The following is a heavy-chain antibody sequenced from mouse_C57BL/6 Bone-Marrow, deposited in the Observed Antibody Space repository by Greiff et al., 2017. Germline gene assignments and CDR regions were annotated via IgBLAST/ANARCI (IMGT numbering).Heavy chain of an antibody. D-gene: IGHD2-1*01. CDR3: ASPIYYGTAWFAY. CDR2: IYPRSGNN. J-gene: IGHJ3*01. V-gene: IGHV1-81*01. CDR1: GYTFTSYG. Sequence: QVQLQQSGAELARPGASVKLSCKASGYTFTSYGISWVKQRTGQGLEWIGEIYPRSGNNCYNEKFKGKATLTADKSSSTAYMELRSLTSEDSAVYFCASPIYYGTAWFAYWGQGTLVTVSA.